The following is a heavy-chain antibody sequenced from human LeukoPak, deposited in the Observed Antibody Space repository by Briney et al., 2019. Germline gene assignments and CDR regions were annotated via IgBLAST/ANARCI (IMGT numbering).Heavy chain of an antibody. J-gene: IGHJ4*02. CDR1: GGSISSFY. CDR3: ARSRYSSGSYYFDY. CDR2: IYDSGTT. Sequence: SETLSLTCTVSGGSISSFYWSWIRQPPGKGLEWLGFIYDSGTTNYNPSLRSRVTVSVGTSKNQFSLKLTSVTAADTAVYYCARSRYSSGSYYFDYWGQGTLVTVSS. D-gene: IGHD6-19*01. V-gene: IGHV4-59*08.